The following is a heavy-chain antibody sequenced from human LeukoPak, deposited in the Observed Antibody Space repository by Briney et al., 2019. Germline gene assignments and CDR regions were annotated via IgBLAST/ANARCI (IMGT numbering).Heavy chain of an antibody. Sequence: GGSLRLSCAASGFTFSSYEMNWVRQAPGKGLEWVSYISSSGSTIYYADSVKGRFTISRDNAKNSLYLQMNSLRAEDTAVYYCARDTVNGPFVISLDLWGQGVLVTVSS. D-gene: IGHD2-8*01. CDR2: ISSSGSTI. V-gene: IGHV3-48*03. CDR1: GFTFSSYE. J-gene: IGHJ5*02. CDR3: ARDTVNGPFVISLDL.